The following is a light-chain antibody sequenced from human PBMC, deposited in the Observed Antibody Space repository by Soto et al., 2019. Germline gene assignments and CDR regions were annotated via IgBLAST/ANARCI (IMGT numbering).Light chain of an antibody. CDR1: SSNIGSNY. V-gene: IGLV1-47*01. J-gene: IGLJ3*02. CDR2: RDN. CDR3: AAWDDSLSGLWV. Sequence: QSVLTQPPSASGTPGQRVTISCSGSSSNIGSNYVYWYQQVPGTAPKLLIYRDNQRPSGVPDRFSGSKSGTSASLAISGLRSEDEADYYCAAWDDSLSGLWVFGGGTKLTV.